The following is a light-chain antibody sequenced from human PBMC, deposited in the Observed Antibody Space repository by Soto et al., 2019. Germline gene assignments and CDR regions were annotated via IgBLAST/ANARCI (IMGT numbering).Light chain of an antibody. V-gene: IGKV3-20*01. CDR1: QGVGSNY. CDR3: QQYEA. Sequence: EIVLTQSPGTLSLSPGERATLSCKASQGVGSNYLAWYQQKPGQAPRLLIYGASSRATGIPDRFSGSGSGTDFTLTISRLEPEDFAVYYCQQYEAFGQGTKVEIK. CDR2: GAS. J-gene: IGKJ1*01.